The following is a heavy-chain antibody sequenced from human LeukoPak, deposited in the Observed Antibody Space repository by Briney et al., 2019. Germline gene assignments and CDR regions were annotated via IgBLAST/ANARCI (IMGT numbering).Heavy chain of an antibody. CDR2: INPSGGST. CDR1: GYTFTSYY. J-gene: IGHJ3*02. Sequence: ASVKVSCKASGYTFTSYYMHWVRQAPGQGLEWMGIINPSGGSTSYAQKFQGRVTMTRDTSTSTVYMELSSLRFEDTAVYYCARVGPIVVVNGYAFDIWGQGTMVTVSS. CDR3: ARVGPIVVVNGYAFDI. D-gene: IGHD3-22*01. V-gene: IGHV1-46*01.